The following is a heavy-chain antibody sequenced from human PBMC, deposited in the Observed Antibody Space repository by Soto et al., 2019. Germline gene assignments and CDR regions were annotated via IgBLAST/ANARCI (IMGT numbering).Heavy chain of an antibody. CDR2: VFYSGIT. D-gene: IGHD6-13*01. Sequence: LSLTCGVSGGSISSTGYSWGWIRQPPGQVLEWIGNVFYSGITDYNPSLKSRVTVSVDASKNRFSLQLISVTAADTSVYYCARHPGYSSPPRFYFENWGQGTLVTVSP. V-gene: IGHV4-39*01. J-gene: IGHJ4*02. CDR1: GGSISSTGYS. CDR3: ARHPGYSSPPRFYFEN.